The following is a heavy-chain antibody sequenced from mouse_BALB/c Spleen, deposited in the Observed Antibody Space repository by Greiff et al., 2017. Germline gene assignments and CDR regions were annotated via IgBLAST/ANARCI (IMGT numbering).Heavy chain of an antibody. CDR1: GFSLTSYD. Sequence: QVQLKQSGPGLVAPSQSLSITCTVSGFSLTSYDISWIRQPPGKGLEWLGVIWTGGGTNYNSAFMSRLSISKDNSKSQVFLKMNSLQTDDTAIYYCVRDAGTPPFDYWGQGTTLTVSS. D-gene: IGHD4-1*01. CDR3: VRDAGTPPFDY. J-gene: IGHJ2*01. CDR2: IWTGGGT. V-gene: IGHV2-9-2*01.